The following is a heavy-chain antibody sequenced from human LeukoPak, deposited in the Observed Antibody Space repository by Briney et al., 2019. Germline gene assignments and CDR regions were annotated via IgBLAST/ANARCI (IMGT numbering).Heavy chain of an antibody. J-gene: IGHJ4*02. CDR1: GDSVSSNSAA. Sequence: SQTLSLTCAISGDSVSSNSAAWSWIRQSPSRGLEWLGRTYYRSKWYNDYAISVESRITINPDTSKNQFSLQLNSVTPEDTAVYYCARGGGKIDYWGQGTLVTVSS. V-gene: IGHV6-1*01. CDR2: TYYRSKWYN. D-gene: IGHD4-23*01. CDR3: ARGGGKIDY.